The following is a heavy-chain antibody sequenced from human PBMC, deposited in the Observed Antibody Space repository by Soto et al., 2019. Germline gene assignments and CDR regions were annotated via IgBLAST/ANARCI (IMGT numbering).Heavy chain of an antibody. V-gene: IGHV5-51*01. Sequence: GESLNIYCKGSGYSFTSYWIGWVRQRPGKGLELMGIIYPGDSDTRYSPSFQGQVTISADKSISTAYLQWSSLKASDTAMYYCASNYYDSSGYYYLSNDAFDIWGQGTMVTVSS. CDR1: GYSFTSYW. D-gene: IGHD3-22*01. J-gene: IGHJ3*02. CDR3: ASNYYDSSGYYYLSNDAFDI. CDR2: IYPGDSDT.